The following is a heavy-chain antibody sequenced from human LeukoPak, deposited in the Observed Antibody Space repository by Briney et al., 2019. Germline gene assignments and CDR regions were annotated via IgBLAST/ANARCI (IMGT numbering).Heavy chain of an antibody. CDR3: ARHSWIQLWSPTIFFDY. J-gene: IGHJ4*02. V-gene: IGHV4-39*01. D-gene: IGHD5-18*01. CDR2: IYYSGST. CDR1: GGSISSSSYY. Sequence: SETLSLTCTVSGGSISSSSYYWGWIRQPPRKGLEWIGSIYYSGSTYYNPSLKSRVTISVDTSKNQFSLKLSSVTAADTAVYYCARHSWIQLWSPTIFFDYWGQGTLVTVSS.